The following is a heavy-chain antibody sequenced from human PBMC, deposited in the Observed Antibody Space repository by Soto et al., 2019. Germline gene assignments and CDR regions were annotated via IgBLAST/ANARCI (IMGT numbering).Heavy chain of an antibody. CDR3: SKEGSSSSFDP. CDR2: ISYDGSNK. CDR1: GFTFSSYG. J-gene: IGHJ5*02. V-gene: IGHV3-30*18. Sequence: VQLVESGGGVVQPGRSLRLSCAASGFTFSSYGMHWVRQAPGKGLEWVAAISYDGSNKYYADSVKGRFTISRDNSKNTLYLQMNSLRAEDTAVYYCSKEGSSSSFDPWCQGTLVTVSS. D-gene: IGHD6-6*01.